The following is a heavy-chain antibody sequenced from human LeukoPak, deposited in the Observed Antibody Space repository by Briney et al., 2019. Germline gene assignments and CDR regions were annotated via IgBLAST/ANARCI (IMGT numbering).Heavy chain of an antibody. D-gene: IGHD3-3*01. CDR3: ARSIAIFGVVTSSYYYNYMDV. V-gene: IGHV4-34*01. Sequence: SETLSLTCVVHEGSSSTYSLRWIRQPPGKGLDWVGWISHRGSTDYNPSLKSRVTESNDRSNNQCSLSLTSVTAAGTAVYYCARSIAIFGVVTSSYYYNYMDVWGKGTTVTVSS. CDR2: ISHRGST. CDR1: EGSSSTYS. J-gene: IGHJ6*03.